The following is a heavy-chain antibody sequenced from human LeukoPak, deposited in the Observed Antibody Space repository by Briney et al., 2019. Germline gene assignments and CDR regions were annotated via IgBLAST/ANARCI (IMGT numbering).Heavy chain of an antibody. CDR1: GGSFSGYY. Sequence: PSETLSLTCAVYGGSFSGYYWSWIRQPPGKGLEWIGEINHSGSTNYNPSLKSRVTISVDTSKNQFSLKLSSVTAADTAVYYCARRLPISGYYGMDVWGQGTTVTVSS. V-gene: IGHV4-34*01. CDR2: INHSGST. J-gene: IGHJ6*02. CDR3: ARRLPISGYYGMDV. D-gene: IGHD2-2*02.